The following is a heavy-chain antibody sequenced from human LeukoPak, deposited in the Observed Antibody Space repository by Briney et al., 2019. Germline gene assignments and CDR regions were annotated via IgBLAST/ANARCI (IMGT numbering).Heavy chain of an antibody. V-gene: IGHV4-59*01. CDR2: IYYSGST. J-gene: IGHJ3*02. CDR3: ARVGGSGSLFAGAFDI. CDR1: GGSISSYY. D-gene: IGHD3-10*01. Sequence: SETLSLTCTVPGGSISSYYWSWIRQPPGKGLEWIGYIYYSGSTNYNPSLKSRVTISVDTSKNQFSLKLSSVTAADTAVYYCARVGGSGSLFAGAFDIWGQGTMVTVSS.